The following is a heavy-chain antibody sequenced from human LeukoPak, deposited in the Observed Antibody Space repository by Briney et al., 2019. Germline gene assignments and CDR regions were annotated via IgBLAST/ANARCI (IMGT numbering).Heavy chain of an antibody. CDR2: IIPIFGTA. CDR3: ARSDPHCSSTSCYWFRYYFDY. Sequence: ASVKVSCKASGGTFSSYAISWVRQAPGQGLEWMGGIIPIFGTANYAQKFQGRVTITADESTSTAYMELSSPRSEDTAVYYWARSDPHCSSTSCYWFRYYFDYWGQGTLVTGSS. V-gene: IGHV1-69*13. J-gene: IGHJ4*02. D-gene: IGHD2-2*01. CDR1: GGTFSSYA.